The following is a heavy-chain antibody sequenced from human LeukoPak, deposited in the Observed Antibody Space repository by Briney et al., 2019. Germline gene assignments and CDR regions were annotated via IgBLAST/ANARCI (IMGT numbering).Heavy chain of an antibody. D-gene: IGHD1-26*01. CDR2: ISYDGSNK. Sequence: AGGSLRLSCAASGFTFSSYAMHWVRQAPGKGLEWVAVISYDGSNKYYADSVKGRFTISRDNSKNTMYLQMNSLRAEDTAVYYCARAGAQWELLINYFDYWGQGTLVTVSS. J-gene: IGHJ4*02. CDR1: GFTFSSYA. V-gene: IGHV3-30-3*01. CDR3: ARAGAQWELLINYFDY.